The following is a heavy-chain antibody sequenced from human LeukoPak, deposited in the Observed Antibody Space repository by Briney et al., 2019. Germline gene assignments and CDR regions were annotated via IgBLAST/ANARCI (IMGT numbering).Heavy chain of an antibody. CDR1: GFTFSTYG. Sequence: PGGSLRLSCAASGFTFSTYGMHWVRQAPGKGLEWVTVIWHDGSHKDYADSVKGRFTISRDSSKNTLYLQMNDLRAEDTAMYYCVRGWGSNVYASAFDVWGQGTMVTVSS. J-gene: IGHJ3*01. D-gene: IGHD3-16*01. V-gene: IGHV3-33*01. CDR2: IWHDGSHK. CDR3: VRGWGSNVYASAFDV.